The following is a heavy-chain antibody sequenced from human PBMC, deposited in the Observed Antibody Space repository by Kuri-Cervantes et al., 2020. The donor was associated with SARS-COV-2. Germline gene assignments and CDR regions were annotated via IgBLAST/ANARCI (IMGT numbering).Heavy chain of an antibody. V-gene: IGHV4-59*01. Sequence: ESLKISCTVSGGSISSYYWSWIRQPPGKGLEWIGYIYYSGSTNYNPSLKSRVTISVDTSKNQFSLKLSSVTAADTAVYYCARGDCSGGSCYGMDVRGQGTTVTVSS. CDR2: IYYSGST. J-gene: IGHJ6*02. D-gene: IGHD2-15*01. CDR3: ARGDCSGGSCYGMDV. CDR1: GGSISSYY.